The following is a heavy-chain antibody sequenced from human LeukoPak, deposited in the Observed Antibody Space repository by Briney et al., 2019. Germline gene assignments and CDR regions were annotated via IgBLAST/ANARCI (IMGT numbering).Heavy chain of an antibody. CDR2: ISSSGSTI. V-gene: IGHV3-11*01. CDR1: GFTFSDYY. CDR3: ARDLNYYDSSGSI. J-gene: IGHJ3*02. D-gene: IGHD3-22*01. Sequence: GGSLRLFCAASGFTFSDYYMSWIRQAPGKGLEWVSYISSSGSTIYYADSVKGRFTISRDNAKNSLYLQMNSLRAEDTAVYYCARDLNYYDSSGSIWGQGTMVTVSS.